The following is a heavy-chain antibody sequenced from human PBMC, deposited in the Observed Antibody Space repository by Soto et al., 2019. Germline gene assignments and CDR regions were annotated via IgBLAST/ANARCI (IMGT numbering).Heavy chain of an antibody. CDR1: GGSISSSTYY. D-gene: IGHD6-13*01. V-gene: IGHV4-39*01. Sequence: SETLSLTCSVPGGSISSSTYYWAWIRQPPGKGLEWFGSISYTGTTSYNPSLNSRATISVDTSKNQFSPKVISVTAADTAVYFCAGHPERIAQIGWFCPWDQGSLFTSSS. J-gene: IGHJ5*02. CDR2: ISYTGTT. CDR3: AGHPERIAQIGWFCP.